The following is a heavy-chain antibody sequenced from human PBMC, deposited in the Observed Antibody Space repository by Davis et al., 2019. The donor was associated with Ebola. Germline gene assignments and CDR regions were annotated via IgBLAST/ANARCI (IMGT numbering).Heavy chain of an antibody. CDR3: ARAPLYDSSGYYYYYGMDV. CDR1: GGSISSSNW. V-gene: IGHV4-4*02. D-gene: IGHD3-22*01. J-gene: IGHJ6*02. CDR2: IYHSGST. Sequence: MPSETLSLTCAVSGGSISSSNWWSWVRQPPGKGLEWIGEIYHSGSTNYNPSLKSRVTISVDKSKNQFSLKLSSVTAADTAVYYCARAPLYDSSGYYYYYGMDVWGQGTTVTVSS.